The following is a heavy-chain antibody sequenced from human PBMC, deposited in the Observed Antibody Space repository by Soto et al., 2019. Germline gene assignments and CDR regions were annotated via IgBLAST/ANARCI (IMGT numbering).Heavy chain of an antibody. Sequence: PGGSLRLSCAASGFTFSSYAMSWVRQCPGKGLESVSLISGSADRTYYTDSVKGRFTISRDNSKNTLYLQMNSLRAEDTAVYYCAKDFYYYGSGSLSLDYWGQGTLVTVSS. CDR1: GFTFSSYA. J-gene: IGHJ4*02. CDR3: AKDFYYYGSGSLSLDY. CDR2: ISGSADRT. D-gene: IGHD3-10*01. V-gene: IGHV3-23*01.